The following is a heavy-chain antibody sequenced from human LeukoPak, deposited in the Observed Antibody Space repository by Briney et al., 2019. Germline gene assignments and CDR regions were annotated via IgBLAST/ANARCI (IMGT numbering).Heavy chain of an antibody. CDR3: ARERVVVGYYDFWSGLRGWFDP. CDR1: GGSFSGYY. D-gene: IGHD3-3*01. J-gene: IGHJ5*02. Sequence: SETLSLTCAVYGGSFSGYYWSWIRQPPGKGLEWIGEINHSGSTNYNPSLKSRVTISVDTSKNQFSLKLSSVTAADTAVYYCARERVVVGYYDFWSGLRGWFDPWGQGTLVTVSS. CDR2: INHSGST. V-gene: IGHV4-34*01.